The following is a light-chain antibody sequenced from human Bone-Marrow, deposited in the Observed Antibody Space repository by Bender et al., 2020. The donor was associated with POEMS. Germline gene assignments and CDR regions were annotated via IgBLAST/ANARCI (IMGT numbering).Light chain of an antibody. CDR2: EGR. CDR1: SSDVGTHNL. J-gene: IGLJ1*01. CDR3: SSYVSSSTSFYV. V-gene: IGLV2-23*01. Sequence: QSALTQPASVSGSPGQSITISCTGTSSDVGTHNLVSWYQHHPGKAPKLMIYEGRKRPSGVSNRFSGSKSGNTASLTISGLQAEDEADYYCSSYVSSSTSFYVFGTGTKVTVL.